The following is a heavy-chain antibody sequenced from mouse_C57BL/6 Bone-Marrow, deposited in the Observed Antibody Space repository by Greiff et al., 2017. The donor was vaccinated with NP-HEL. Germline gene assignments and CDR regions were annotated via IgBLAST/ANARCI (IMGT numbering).Heavy chain of an antibody. D-gene: IGHD2-4*01. CDR1: GYTFTSYG. CDR3: AREGLYYDYLYYAMDY. Sequence: QVTLKVSGAELARPGASVKLSCKASGYTFTSYGISWVKQRTGQGLEWIGEIYPRSGNTYYNEKFKGKATLTADKASSTAYMELRSLTSEDSAVYFCAREGLYYDYLYYAMDYWGQGTSVTVSS. V-gene: IGHV1-81*01. J-gene: IGHJ4*01. CDR2: IYPRSGNT.